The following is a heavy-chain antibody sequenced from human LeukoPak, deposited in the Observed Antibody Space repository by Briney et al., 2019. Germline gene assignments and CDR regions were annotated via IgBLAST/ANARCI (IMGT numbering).Heavy chain of an antibody. CDR2: FDPEDGET. V-gene: IGHV1-24*01. D-gene: IGHD2-2*02. Sequence: GASVKVSCKVSGYTLTELSMHWVRQAPGKGLEWMGGFDPEDGETIYAQKFQGRVTMTEDTSTDTAYMELGSLRSEDTAVYYCATLAIVVVPAAIRGNGMDVWGQGTTVTVSS. CDR3: ATLAIVVVPAAIRGNGMDV. CDR1: GYTLTELS. J-gene: IGHJ6*02.